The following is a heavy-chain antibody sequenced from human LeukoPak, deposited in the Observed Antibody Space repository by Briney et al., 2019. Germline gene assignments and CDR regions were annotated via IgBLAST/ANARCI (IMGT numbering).Heavy chain of an antibody. V-gene: IGHV5-51*01. J-gene: IGHJ3*02. CDR3: ARSSSPRPDAFDI. D-gene: IGHD6-6*01. CDR1: EFSFTSYS. Sequence: PGASRQISCQGSEFSFTSYSIGWVRQLPGKGLEWVGIIYPGDSDTRYSPSFQGQVTISADESISTAYLQWSSLKASDTAMYYCARSSSPRPDAFDIWGQGTMVTVSS. CDR2: IYPGDSDT.